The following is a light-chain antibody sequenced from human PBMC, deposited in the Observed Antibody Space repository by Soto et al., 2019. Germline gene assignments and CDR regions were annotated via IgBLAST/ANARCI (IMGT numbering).Light chain of an antibody. V-gene: IGKV3-11*01. CDR2: DAS. CDR3: QQRSAWPLT. J-gene: IGKJ4*01. Sequence: EIVLTQSPATLSLSPGERATLSCRASQTIRSYLGWYQQKPGHAPRLLIYDASNRAAGIPARFSGSGSGTDFTLTISSLEPEDFAVYYCQQRSAWPLTFGGGTKVEIK. CDR1: QTIRSY.